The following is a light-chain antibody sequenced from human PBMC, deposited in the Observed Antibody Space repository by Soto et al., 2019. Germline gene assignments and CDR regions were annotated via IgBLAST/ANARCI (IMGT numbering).Light chain of an antibody. CDR3: QKVHMFPLT. Sequence: DIQMTQSPSSVSASVGDRVSITCRASQGISGWLAWYQQKPGKAPKLLIYAASSLQSGVPSRFSGNRSGTDFTITINTLPAEDSDTYYCQKVHMFPLTFGGGTKVEIK. CDR1: QGISGW. J-gene: IGKJ4*01. CDR2: AAS. V-gene: IGKV1-12*01.